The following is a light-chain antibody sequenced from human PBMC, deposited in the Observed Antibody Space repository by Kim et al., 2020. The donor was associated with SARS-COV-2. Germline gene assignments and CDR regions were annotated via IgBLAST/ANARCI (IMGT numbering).Light chain of an antibody. V-gene: IGLV3-19*01. Sequence: AVVQKVTSTSHGDGNISYYASWYQQKPRQAPVLVIYGKKNRPSATPVRFSCSSSGNTAASTITGGQAEDEADYYYYSRESSSNHLVFGGGTQLTVL. CDR2: GKK. CDR1: GNISYY. J-gene: IGLJ2*01. CDR3: YSRESSSNHLV.